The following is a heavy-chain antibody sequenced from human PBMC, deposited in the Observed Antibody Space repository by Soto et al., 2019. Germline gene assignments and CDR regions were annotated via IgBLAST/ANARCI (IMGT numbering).Heavy chain of an antibody. CDR3: ARRRYYDSSGYSKGDYYYGMDV. D-gene: IGHD3-22*01. J-gene: IGHJ6*02. Sequence: QVQLVQSGAEVKKPGSSVKVSCKASGGTFSSYAISWVRQAPGQGLEWMGGIIPIFGTANYAQKIQGRVTITADESTTTAYMELSSLRSEDTAVYYCARRRYYDSSGYSKGDYYYGMDVWGQGTTVTVSS. CDR1: GGTFSSYA. V-gene: IGHV1-69*01. CDR2: IIPIFGTA.